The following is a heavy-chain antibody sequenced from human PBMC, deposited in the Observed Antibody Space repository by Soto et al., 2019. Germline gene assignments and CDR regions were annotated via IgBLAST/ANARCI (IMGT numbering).Heavy chain of an antibody. D-gene: IGHD5-18*01. CDR3: ARDQPGYSYGYGLGY. V-gene: IGHV3-21*01. J-gene: IGHJ4*02. CDR1: GFTFSSYI. Sequence: GGSLRLSCAASGFTFSSYIMNWVRQALGKGLEWVSSISSSSSYIYYADSVKGRFTISRDNAKNSLYLQMNSLRAEDTAVYYCARDQPGYSYGYGLGYWGQGTLVTVSS. CDR2: ISSSSSYI.